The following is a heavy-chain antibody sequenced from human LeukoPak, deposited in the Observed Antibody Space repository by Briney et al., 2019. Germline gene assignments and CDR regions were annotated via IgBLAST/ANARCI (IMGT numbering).Heavy chain of an antibody. Sequence: SETLSLTCTVSGGSISSGGYYWSWIRQPPGKGLEWIGSIYYSGSTYYNPSLKSRVTISVDTSKNQFSLKLSSVTAADTAVYYCARTKEYNWNYRYYFDYWGQGTLVTVSS. J-gene: IGHJ4*02. CDR2: IYYSGST. CDR3: ARTKEYNWNYRYYFDY. V-gene: IGHV4-39*07. D-gene: IGHD1-7*01. CDR1: GGSISSGGYY.